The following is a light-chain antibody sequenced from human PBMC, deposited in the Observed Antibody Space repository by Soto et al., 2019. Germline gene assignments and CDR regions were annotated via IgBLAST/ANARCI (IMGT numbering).Light chain of an antibody. Sequence: EIVFAQSPATLSLSPGERATVSCRASQSVSSYLAWYQQKPGQAPRLLIYDASNRAAGIPARFSGSGSGTDFTLTISSLEPEDFAVYYCQQRSNWPGTFGQGTKVDIK. CDR1: QSVSSY. CDR3: QQRSNWPGT. V-gene: IGKV3-11*01. J-gene: IGKJ1*01. CDR2: DAS.